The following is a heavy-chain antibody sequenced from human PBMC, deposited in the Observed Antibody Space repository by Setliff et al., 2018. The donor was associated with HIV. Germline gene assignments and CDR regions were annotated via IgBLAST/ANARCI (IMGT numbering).Heavy chain of an antibody. CDR3: ARYRRGAEWFDP. D-gene: IGHD1-26*01. Sequence: PSETLSLTCTVSGGSISSYDYNWGWIRQPPGKGLEWIANIYYTGRTYYNPSLKSRVTISVDTSKNQFSLEVTSLTAADTAVYYCARYRRGAEWFDPWGQGTLVTVSS. V-gene: IGHV4-39*01. CDR2: IYYTGRT. J-gene: IGHJ5*02. CDR1: GGSISSYDYN.